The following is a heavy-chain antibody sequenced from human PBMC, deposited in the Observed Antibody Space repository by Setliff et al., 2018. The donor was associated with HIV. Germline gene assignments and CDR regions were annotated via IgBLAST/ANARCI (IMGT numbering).Heavy chain of an antibody. V-gene: IGHV4-39*07. Sequence: SETLSLTCAVSGDSISSTTFYWVWIRQPPGKGLEWIGIINYSGTTYYNPSLKSRVTISVATSKNQFSLKLSSVTAADTAVYYCARGVYYNFWSGYYGNWFDPWGQGTLVTVSS. CDR1: GDSISSTTFY. D-gene: IGHD3-3*01. CDR2: INYSGTT. CDR3: ARGVYYNFWSGYYGNWFDP. J-gene: IGHJ5*02.